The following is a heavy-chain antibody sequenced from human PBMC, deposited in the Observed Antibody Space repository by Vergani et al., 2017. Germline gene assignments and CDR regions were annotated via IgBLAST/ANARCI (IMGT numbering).Heavy chain of an antibody. CDR2: ISGSGGST. CDR1: GFTFSSYA. J-gene: IGHJ6*02. D-gene: IGHD2-8*01. CDR3: ARDCTSGGCPDNYGMDV. V-gene: IGHV3-23*01. Sequence: EVQLLESGGGLVQPGGSLRLSCVASGFTFSSYAMSWVRQAPGKGLEWVSDISGSGGSTYYADSVKGRFTISRDNSKNTLYLQMNSLRAEDTAVYYCARDCTSGGCPDNYGMDVWGQGATVTVSS.